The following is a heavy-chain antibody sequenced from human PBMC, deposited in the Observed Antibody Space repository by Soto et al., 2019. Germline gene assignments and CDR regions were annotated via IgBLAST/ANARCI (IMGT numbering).Heavy chain of an antibody. CDR1: GYTFTSFA. J-gene: IGHJ6*02. V-gene: IGHV1-3*01. Sequence: QVQLVQSGTEVKKPGASVKVSCKASGYTFTSFAMHWVRQAPGQRLEWMGWINGGNGDTRYSQKFRGRVTIARDTSASTAYMERSGLRFEDTSVYYCARGLASYYGVDVWGQGTTVTVS. CDR3: ARGLASYYGVDV. CDR2: INGGNGDT.